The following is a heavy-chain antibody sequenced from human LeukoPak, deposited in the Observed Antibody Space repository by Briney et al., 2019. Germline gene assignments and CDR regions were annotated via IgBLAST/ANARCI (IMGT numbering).Heavy chain of an antibody. CDR1: GYTFTNYA. CDR3: ASLLGVRGVIRYYFDY. D-gene: IGHD3-10*01. CDR2: ITAGNGNT. Sequence: ASVKVSCTTSGYTFTNYALHWVRQAPGQRPEWMGWITAGNGNTKYSQNFQGRVTITRDTSASTAYMELSSLRSEDTAVYYCASLLGVRGVIRYYFDYWGQGTLVTVSS. J-gene: IGHJ4*02. V-gene: IGHV1-3*01.